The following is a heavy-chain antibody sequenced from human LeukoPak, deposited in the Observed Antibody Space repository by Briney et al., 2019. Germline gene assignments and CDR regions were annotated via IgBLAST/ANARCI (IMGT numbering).Heavy chain of an antibody. D-gene: IGHD2-2*01. V-gene: IGHV4-59*08. CDR1: GGSINSYY. J-gene: IGHJ4*02. Sequence: TSETLSLTCTVSGGSINSYYWSWIRHPPGKGLEWIGNIYYSGNTNYNPSLKSRVTISVDPSKNQFSLKLTSVTAADTAVYYCARHGGYSSSSDYWGQGTLVTVSS. CDR2: IYYSGNT. CDR3: ARHGGYSSSSDY.